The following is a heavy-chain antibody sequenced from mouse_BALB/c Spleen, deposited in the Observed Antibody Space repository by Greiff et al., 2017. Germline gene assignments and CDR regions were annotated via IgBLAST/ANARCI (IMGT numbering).Heavy chain of an antibody. D-gene: IGHD2-3*01. CDR1: GYSITSDYA. J-gene: IGHJ4*01. CDR2: ISYSGST. CDR3: ARGYYPYYYAMDY. V-gene: IGHV3-2*02. Sequence: DVKLQESGPGLVKPSQSLSLTCTVTGYSITSDYAWNWIRQFPGNKLEWMGYISYSGSTSYNPSLKSRISITRDTSKNQFFLQLNSVTTEDTATYYCARGYYPYYYAMDYWGQGTSVTVSS.